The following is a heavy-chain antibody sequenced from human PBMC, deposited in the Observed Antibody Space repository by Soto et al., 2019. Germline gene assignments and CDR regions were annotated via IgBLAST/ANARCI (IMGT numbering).Heavy chain of an antibody. Sequence: PSETLSLTCTVSGGSISSYYWSWIRQPPGKGLEWIGYIYYSGSTNYNPSLKSRVTISVDTSKSQFSLKLSSVTAADTAVYYCARRLGWGATYFDYWGQGTLVTVSS. J-gene: IGHJ4*02. CDR1: GGSISSYY. D-gene: IGHD1-26*01. CDR3: ARRLGWGATYFDY. V-gene: IGHV4-59*08. CDR2: IYYSGST.